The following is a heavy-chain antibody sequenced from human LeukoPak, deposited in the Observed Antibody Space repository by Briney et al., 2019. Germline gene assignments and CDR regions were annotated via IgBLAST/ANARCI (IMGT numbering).Heavy chain of an antibody. V-gene: IGHV3-23*01. J-gene: IGHJ4*02. CDR2: ISGSGGST. CDR1: GFTFSSYA. CDR3: AKGTGIAAAGPDLAWDY. D-gene: IGHD6-13*01. Sequence: PGGSLRLSCAASGFTFSSYAMSWVRHAPGKGLGWVSAISGSGGSTYYADSVEGRFTISRDNSKNTLYLQMNSLRAEDTAVYYCAKGTGIAAAGPDLAWDYWGQGTLVTVSS.